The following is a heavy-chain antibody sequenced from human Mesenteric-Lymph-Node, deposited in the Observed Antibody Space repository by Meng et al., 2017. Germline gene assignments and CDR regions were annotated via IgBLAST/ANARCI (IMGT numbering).Heavy chain of an antibody. CDR1: GYTFTSDY. J-gene: IGHJ5*02. D-gene: IGHD2-2*01. CDR2: INPSGGST. CDR3: AREQRCCSSTSCQEGGEYNWFDP. V-gene: IGHV1-46*01. Sequence: ASSKVSCKASGYTFTSDYMHWVRQAPGQGLEWVGIINPSGGSTTYAQKFQGRVTITADKSTSTAYMELSSLRSDDTAVYYCAREQRCCSSTSCQEGGEYNWFDPWGQGTLVTVSS.